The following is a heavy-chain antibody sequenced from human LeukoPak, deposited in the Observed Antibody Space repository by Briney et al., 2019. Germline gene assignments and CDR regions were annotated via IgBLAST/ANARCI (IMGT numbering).Heavy chain of an antibody. D-gene: IGHD2-2*01. V-gene: IGHV3-23*01. CDR3: AKDRYCSRTSCSYYYYGMDV. J-gene: IGHJ6*02. CDR2: ISGSGDNT. Sequence: GGSLRLSCAASGFTFRNYAMSWVRQAPGKGLEWVSTISGSGDNTNYTDSMKGRFTISRDNSKNTVYLQMNSLRGEDTAVYFCAKDRYCSRTSCSYYYYGMDVWGQGTTVTVSS. CDR1: GFTFRNYA.